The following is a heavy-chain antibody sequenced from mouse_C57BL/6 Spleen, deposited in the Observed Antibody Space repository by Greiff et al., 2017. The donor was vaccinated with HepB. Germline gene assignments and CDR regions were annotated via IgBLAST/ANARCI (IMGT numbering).Heavy chain of an antibody. Sequence: VQLQQSGAELARPGASVKLSCKASGYTFTSYGISWVKQRTGQGLEWIGEIYPRSGNTYYNEKFKGKATLTADKSSSTAYMELRSLTSEDSAVYFCANNYGSSPYFDYWGQGTTLTVSS. J-gene: IGHJ2*01. CDR3: ANNYGSSPYFDY. V-gene: IGHV1-81*01. CDR2: IYPRSGNT. D-gene: IGHD1-1*01. CDR1: GYTFTSYG.